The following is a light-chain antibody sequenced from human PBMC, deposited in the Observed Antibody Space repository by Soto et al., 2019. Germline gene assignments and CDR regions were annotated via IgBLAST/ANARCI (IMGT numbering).Light chain of an antibody. CDR3: QQRFT. J-gene: IGKJ3*01. Sequence: EIVLTQSPGTLSLSPGERATLSCRASQSVSSSYLAWYRQKPGQAPRLLIYGASSRATGIPDRFSGSGSGTDFTLTISRLEPEDFAVYYCQQRFTFGPGTKVDIK. CDR1: QSVSSSY. V-gene: IGKV3-20*01. CDR2: GAS.